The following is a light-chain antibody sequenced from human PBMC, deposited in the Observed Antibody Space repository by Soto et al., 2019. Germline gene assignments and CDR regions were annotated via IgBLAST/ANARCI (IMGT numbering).Light chain of an antibody. V-gene: IGKV3-20*01. Sequence: LTQSPGCLSLSPGDGATLSCRASQSFXSSYLAWDEQKPGQAPGLPISGASSSATGIPDRFSGSGSGTDFTITISGLEPEDVEVYCCQHYDSSPTFGGGTKVDI. CDR1: QSFXSSY. CDR2: GAS. CDR3: QHYDSSPT. J-gene: IGKJ4*01.